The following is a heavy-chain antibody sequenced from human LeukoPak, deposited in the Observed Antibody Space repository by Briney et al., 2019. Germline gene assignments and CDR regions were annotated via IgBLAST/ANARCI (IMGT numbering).Heavy chain of an antibody. J-gene: IGHJ4*02. CDR3: ARFQVSEFGGFDH. D-gene: IGHD3-16*01. V-gene: IGHV1-18*01. CDR2: INPYNGNR. CDR1: GYRFITFG. Sequence: ASVKVSCKTSGYRFITFGINWLRQAPGQGLEWMGWINPYNGNRYYAKKFQGRFDMTTDTSTSTVYLELQTLTSDDTAIYYCARFQVSEFGGFDHWGQGPLITVSS.